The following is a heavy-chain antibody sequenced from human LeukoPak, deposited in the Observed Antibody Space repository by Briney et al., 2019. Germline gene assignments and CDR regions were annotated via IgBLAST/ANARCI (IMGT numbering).Heavy chain of an antibody. J-gene: IGHJ3*02. CDR2: ISGSGGST. V-gene: IGHV3-23*01. CDR1: GFTFSSYA. CDR3: AKDQELRITMIVVVVGAFDI. Sequence: PGGSLRLSCAASGFTFSSYAMSWVRQAPGKGLEWVSAISGSGGSTYYADSVKGRFTISRDNSKNTLYLQMNSLRAEDTAVYYCAKDQELRITMIVVVVGAFDIWGQGPMVTVSS. D-gene: IGHD3-22*01.